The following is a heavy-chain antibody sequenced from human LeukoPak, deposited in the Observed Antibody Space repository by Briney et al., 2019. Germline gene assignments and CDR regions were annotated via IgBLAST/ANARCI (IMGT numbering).Heavy chain of an antibody. J-gene: IGHJ4*02. CDR3: ARVGADDYVWGSYRWDFDY. CDR1: GGTFSSYA. CDR2: ISAYNGNT. V-gene: IGHV1-18*01. Sequence: GSSVKVSCKASGGTFSSYAISWVRQAPGQGLEWMGWISAYNGNTNYAQKLQGRVTMTTDTSTSTAYMELRSLRSDDTAVYYCARVGADDYVWGSYRWDFDYWGQGTLVTVSS. D-gene: IGHD3-16*02.